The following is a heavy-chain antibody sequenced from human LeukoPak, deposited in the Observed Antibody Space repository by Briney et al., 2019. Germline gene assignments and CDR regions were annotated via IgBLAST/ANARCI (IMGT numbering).Heavy chain of an antibody. CDR2: MNPKSGVT. V-gene: IGHV1-8*01. D-gene: IGHD3-9*01. CDR1: GYTFINFD. J-gene: IGHJ5*02. CDR3: ARVGLRYFDWPYNWFDP. Sequence: ASVKVSCTASGYTFINFDINWVRQAAGQGPEWMGWMNPKSGVTGYARKFQGRVTMTRDTSTSTVYMELSSLRSEDTAVYYCARVGLRYFDWPYNWFDPWGQGTLVTVSS.